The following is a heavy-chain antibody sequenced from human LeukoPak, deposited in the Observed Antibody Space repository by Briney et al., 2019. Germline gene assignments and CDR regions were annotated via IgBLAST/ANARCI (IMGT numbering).Heavy chain of an antibody. D-gene: IGHD4-17*01. CDR1: GGSFSGYY. V-gene: IGHV4-34*01. Sequence: PSETLSLTCAVYGGSFSGYYWSWIRQPRGRGLEWLGEINHSGSTNYNPSLKSRVTISVDTSKNQFSLKLSSVTAADTAVYYCARGRRDYGDYPSFDYWGQGTLVTVSS. CDR3: ARGRRDYGDYPSFDY. J-gene: IGHJ4*02. CDR2: INHSGST.